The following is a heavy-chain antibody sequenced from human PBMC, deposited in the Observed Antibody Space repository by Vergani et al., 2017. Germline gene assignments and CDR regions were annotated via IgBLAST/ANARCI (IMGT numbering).Heavy chain of an antibody. CDR3: ARHVGYCSSTSCYTSYGMDV. D-gene: IGHD2-2*02. Sequence: QVQLQESGPGLVKPSETLSLTCTVSGGPISSYYWSWIRQPPGKGLEWIGYIYYSGSTNYNPSLKSRVTISVDTSKNQFSLKLSSVTAADTAVYYCARHVGYCSSTSCYTSYGMDVWGQGTTVTVSS. CDR1: GGPISSYY. CDR2: IYYSGST. J-gene: IGHJ6*02. V-gene: IGHV4-59*08.